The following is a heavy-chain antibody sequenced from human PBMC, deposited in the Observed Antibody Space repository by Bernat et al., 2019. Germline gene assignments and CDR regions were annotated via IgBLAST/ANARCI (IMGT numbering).Heavy chain of an antibody. CDR1: GFSFNSCG. V-gene: IGHV3-33*01. D-gene: IGHD6-13*01. Sequence: QVQLVESGGGVVQPGRSLRLSCAASGFSFNSCGMHWVRQPPGKGLEWVANIWYDGSNKYYADSVKGRFTISRDNSKNTLYLQMNSLRAGDTAVYYCARDRGSSPPPDIWGQGTMVTVSS. J-gene: IGHJ3*02. CDR3: ARDRGSSPPPDI. CDR2: IWYDGSNK.